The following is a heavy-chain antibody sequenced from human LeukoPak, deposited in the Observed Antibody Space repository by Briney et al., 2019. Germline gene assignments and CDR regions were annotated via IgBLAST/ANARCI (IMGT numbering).Heavy chain of an antibody. CDR2: IIPALNIT. CDR3: ARDQGLSAPPPYGLDV. V-gene: IGHV1-69*04. Sequence: SVKVSCKTSGGTFSSSAITWVRQAPGQGLEWMGRIIPALNITSYAQKFQGRVTITADTSTSTAYMELSSLRSEETAVYYCARDQGLSAPPPYGLDVWGQGTTVTVSS. CDR1: GGTFSSSA. J-gene: IGHJ6*02.